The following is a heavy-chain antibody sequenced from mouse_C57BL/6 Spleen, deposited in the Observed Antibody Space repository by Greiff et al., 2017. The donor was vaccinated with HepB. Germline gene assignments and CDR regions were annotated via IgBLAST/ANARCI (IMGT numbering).Heavy chain of an antibody. CDR2: IWSDGST. V-gene: IGHV2-6-1*01. CDR1: GFSLTSYG. D-gene: IGHD2-5*01. J-gene: IGHJ4*01. Sequence: VKLQESGPGLVAPSQSLSITCTVSGFSLTSYGVHWVRQPPGKGLEWLVVIWSDGSTTYNSALKSRLSISKDNSKSQVFLKMNSLQTDDTAMYYCARHGSNYPYYAMDYWGQGTSVTVSS. CDR3: ARHGSNYPYYAMDY.